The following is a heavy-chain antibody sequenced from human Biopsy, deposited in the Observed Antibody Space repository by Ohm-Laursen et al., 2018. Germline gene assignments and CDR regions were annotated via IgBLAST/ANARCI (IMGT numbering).Heavy chain of an antibody. V-gene: IGHV4-34*01. CDR2: INHSGST. CDR1: VGSFSGYY. D-gene: IGHD1-20*01. CDR3: ARGSNWNDWSFDY. J-gene: IGHJ4*02. Sequence: SDTLSLTCAVYVGSFSGYYWTWIRQPPGKGLEWIGEINHSGSTNYNPSLKNRVTISVDTSKNQFSLKLNSVTAADTAVYYCARGSNWNDWSFDYWGQGTVVTVPS.